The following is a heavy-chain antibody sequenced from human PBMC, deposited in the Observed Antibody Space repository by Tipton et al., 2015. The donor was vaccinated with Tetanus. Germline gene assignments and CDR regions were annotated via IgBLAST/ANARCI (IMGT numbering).Heavy chain of an antibody. V-gene: IGHV1-69*06. CDR3: VRPDRYCSGGSCSLTLDY. CDR2: IFPQFGTS. Sequence: QLVQSGPEVKKPGSSVRVSCKTSGRTFNSYAISWVRQAPGQGLEWMGGIFPQFGTSNYAPKFQDRVTMTADTSTGTVYMDLSSLRSDAPAVYYCVRPDRYCSGGSCSLTLDYWGQGTLITVSS. CDR1: GRTFNSYA. D-gene: IGHD2-15*01. J-gene: IGHJ4*02.